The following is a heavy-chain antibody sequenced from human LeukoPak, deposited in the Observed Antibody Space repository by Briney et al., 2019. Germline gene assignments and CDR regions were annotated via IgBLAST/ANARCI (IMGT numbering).Heavy chain of an antibody. CDR2: ISYDGSNK. Sequence: GGSLRLSCAASGFTFSSYGMHWVRQAPGKGLEWVAVISYDGSNKYYADSVKGRFTISRDNSKNTLYLQMNSLRAEDTAVYYCAKDGFPYYDILTGYFDWGQGTLVTVSS. CDR3: AKDGFPYYDILTGYFD. J-gene: IGHJ4*02. D-gene: IGHD3-9*01. CDR1: GFTFSSYG. V-gene: IGHV3-30*18.